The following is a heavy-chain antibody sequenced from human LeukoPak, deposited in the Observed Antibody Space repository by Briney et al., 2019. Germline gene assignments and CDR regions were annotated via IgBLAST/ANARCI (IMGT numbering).Heavy chain of an antibody. Sequence: ASVTLSCTTSGYTFAVYGISWGRQVRQARGGGYGRVGWINGYSGDTKGSAKFQGRMTVTIDRTTCTAYLGLTSVASDDTALYYGARQNNYWTNGVCYRGAVDYWGQGTLVTVSS. D-gene: IGHD2-8*01. V-gene: IGHV1-18*01. CDR2: INGYSGDT. CDR1: GYTFAVYG. J-gene: IGHJ4*02. CDR3: ARQNNYWTNGVCYRGAVDY.